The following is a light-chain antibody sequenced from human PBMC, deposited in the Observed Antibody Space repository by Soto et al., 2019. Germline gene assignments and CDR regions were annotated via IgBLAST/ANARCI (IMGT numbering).Light chain of an antibody. CDR1: SRDVGGYNY. Sequence: QSALPQPASVSGSPGQSITISCTGTSRDVGGYNYVSWHQHHPGKAPKLLISEVRNRPSGISNRFSGSKSGNTATLTISGLQADDEADYYCSSYAISSTPIYVFGTGTKVTVL. J-gene: IGLJ1*01. CDR2: EVR. CDR3: SSYAISSTPIYV. V-gene: IGLV2-14*01.